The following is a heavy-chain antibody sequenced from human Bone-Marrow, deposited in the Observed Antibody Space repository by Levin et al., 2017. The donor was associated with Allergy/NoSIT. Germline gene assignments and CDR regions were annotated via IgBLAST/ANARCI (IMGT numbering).Heavy chain of an antibody. CDR3: ARHIADVSLIRGLDRAFDY. D-gene: IGHD3-9*01. V-gene: IGHV4-39*01. CDR1: GDSISSSNSY. J-gene: IGHJ4*02. Sequence: SETLSLTCSVSGDSISSSNSYWGWIRQPPERGLEWIGTMSYSGNTYYNPSLKSRVTFSVDTSKNKFSLRLTSVTAADPAIYFCARHIADVSLIRGLDRAFDYWGQGTLATVSS. CDR2: MSYSGNT.